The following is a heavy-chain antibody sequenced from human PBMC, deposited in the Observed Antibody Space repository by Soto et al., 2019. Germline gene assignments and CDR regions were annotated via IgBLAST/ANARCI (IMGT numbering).Heavy chain of an antibody. J-gene: IGHJ5*02. V-gene: IGHV4-59*01. CDR3: ARLIVVVVAANKLHWLDP. CDR2: IYYSGST. CDR1: GGSISSYY. D-gene: IGHD2-15*01. Sequence: PWETLSLTCTVSGGSISSYYWSWIRQPPGKGLEWIGYIYYSGSTNYNPSLKSRVTISVDTSKNQLSLKLSSVTDADTAVYYCARLIVVVVAANKLHWLDPWGQGTMATVSS.